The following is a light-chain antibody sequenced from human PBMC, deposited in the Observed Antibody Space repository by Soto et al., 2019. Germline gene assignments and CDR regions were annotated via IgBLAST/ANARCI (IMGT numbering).Light chain of an antibody. CDR2: DVT. CDR3: SSYRRGSTYV. J-gene: IGLJ1*01. Sequence: ALTQPASVSGSPGQSITVSCTGTSSDVGGYNYVSWYQQHPGKAPRLMIYDVTNRPSGVSDRFSGSKSGNTASLTISGLQAEDEADYYCSSYRRGSTYVFGTGTKLTVL. CDR1: SSDVGGYNY. V-gene: IGLV2-14*03.